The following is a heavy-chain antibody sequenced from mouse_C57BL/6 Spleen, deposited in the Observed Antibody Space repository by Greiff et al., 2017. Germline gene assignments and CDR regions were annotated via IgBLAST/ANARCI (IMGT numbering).Heavy chain of an antibody. CDR3: ARIITTVVEGDAMDY. CDR2: IHPNSGST. D-gene: IGHD1-1*01. Sequence: VQLQQPGAELVKPGASVKLSCKASGYTFPSYWMHWVKQRPGQGLEWIGMIHPNSGSTNYNEKFKSKATLTVDKSSSTAYMQLSSLTSEDSAVYYCARIITTVVEGDAMDYWGQGTSVTVSS. V-gene: IGHV1-64*01. J-gene: IGHJ4*01. CDR1: GYTFPSYW.